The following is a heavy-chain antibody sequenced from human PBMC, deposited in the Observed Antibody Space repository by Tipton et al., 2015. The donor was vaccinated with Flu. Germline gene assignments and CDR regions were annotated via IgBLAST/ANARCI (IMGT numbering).Heavy chain of an antibody. J-gene: IGHJ4*02. D-gene: IGHD3-22*01. Sequence: SLRLSCAASGFTFGSYDMHWVRQAPGKGLDWVAVLSYDRSNINYADSVKGRFTISRENSKNTLYLQMNSLRGGDTAIYYCAKDRGYSSVWFADFWGQGSLVTVSS. V-gene: IGHV3-30*18. CDR1: GFTFGSYD. CDR2: LSYDRSNI. CDR3: AKDRGYSSVWFADF.